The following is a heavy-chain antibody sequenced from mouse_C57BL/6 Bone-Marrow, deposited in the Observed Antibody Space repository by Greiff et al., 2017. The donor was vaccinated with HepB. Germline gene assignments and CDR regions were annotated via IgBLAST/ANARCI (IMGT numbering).Heavy chain of an antibody. J-gene: IGHJ3*01. CDR3: TTIHYCSSPWFAY. Sequence: EVQLQQSGAELVRPGASVKLSCTASGFNIKDDYMHWVKQRPEQGLEWIGWIDPENGDTEYASKFQGKATITADTSSNTAYLQLSSLTSEDTAVYYCTTIHYCSSPWFAYWGQGTLVTVSA. V-gene: IGHV14-4*01. CDR2: IDPENGDT. D-gene: IGHD1-1*01. CDR1: GFNIKDDY.